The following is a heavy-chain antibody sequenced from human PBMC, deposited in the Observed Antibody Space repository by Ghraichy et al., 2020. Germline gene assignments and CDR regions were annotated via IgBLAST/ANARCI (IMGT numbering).Heavy chain of an antibody. CDR3: ARVLAEAANYAMDV. J-gene: IGHJ6*02. CDR2: IWYDGKNK. D-gene: IGHD6-13*01. CDR1: GFIFSTYG. V-gene: IGHV3-33*01. Sequence: GGSLRLSCAASGFIFSTYGMHWVRQAPGKGLEWVAIIWYDGKNKYYADSVKGRFTISRDNYKNTVYVQMNSLREEDTAVYYCARVLAEAANYAMDVWGQGTMVTVSS.